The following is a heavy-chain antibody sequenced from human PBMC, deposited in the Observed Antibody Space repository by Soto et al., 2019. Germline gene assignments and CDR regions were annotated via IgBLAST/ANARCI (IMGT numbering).Heavy chain of an antibody. V-gene: IGHV2-5*02. CDR1: GFSLSTSGVG. J-gene: IGHJ4*02. CDR2: IYWDDDK. CDR3: AHRPSYCSGGSCYSGFDY. Sequence: QITLKESGPTLVKPTQTLTLTCTFSGFSLSTSGVGVGWIRQPPVKALEWLALIYWDDDKRYSPSLKSRLTITKDTSKNQVVLTTTNMDPVDTATYYCAHRPSYCSGGSCYSGFDYWGQGTLVTVSS. D-gene: IGHD2-15*01.